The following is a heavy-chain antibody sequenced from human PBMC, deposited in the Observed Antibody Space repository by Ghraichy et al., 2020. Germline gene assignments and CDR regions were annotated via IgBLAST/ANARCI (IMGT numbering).Heavy chain of an antibody. D-gene: IGHD3-3*01. V-gene: IGHV4-34*01. CDR3: AILKLWSGYSLSSYYYGMDV. J-gene: IGHJ6*02. Sequence: ETLSLTCAVYGGSFSGYYWSWIRQPPGKGLEWIGEINHSGSTNYNPSLKSRVTISVDTSKNQFSLKLSSVTAADTAVYYCAILKLWSGYSLSSYYYGMDVWGQGTTVTVSS. CDR2: INHSGST. CDR1: GGSFSGYY.